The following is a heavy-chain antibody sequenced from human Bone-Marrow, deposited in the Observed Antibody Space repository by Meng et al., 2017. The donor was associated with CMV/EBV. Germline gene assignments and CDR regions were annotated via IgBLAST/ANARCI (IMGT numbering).Heavy chain of an antibody. V-gene: IGHV4-39*07. Sequence: SETLSLTCTVSGGSISSSSYYWGWIRQPPGKGLEWIGSIYYSGSTYYNPSLKSRVTISVDTSKNQFSLKLSSVTAADTAVYYCARDSTYYDFWTAYYYYGMAVWGQGPTVTCSS. J-gene: IGHJ6*01. CDR2: IYYSGST. CDR1: GGSISSSSYY. CDR3: ARDSTYYDFWTAYYYYGMAV. D-gene: IGHD3-3*01.